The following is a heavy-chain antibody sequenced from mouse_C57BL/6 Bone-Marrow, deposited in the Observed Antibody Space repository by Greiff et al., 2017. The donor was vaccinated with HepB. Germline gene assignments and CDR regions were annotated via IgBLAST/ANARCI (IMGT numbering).Heavy chain of an antibody. V-gene: IGHV5-4*01. D-gene: IGHD3-2*02. CDR2: ISDGGSYT. Sequence: DVQLVESGGGLVKPGGSLKLSCAASGFTFSSYAMSWVRQTPEKRLEWVATISDGGSYTYYPDNVKGRFTISRDNAKNNLYLQMSHLKSEDTAMYYCARDRGSSGPAWFAYWGQGTLVTVSA. CDR3: ARDRGSSGPAWFAY. J-gene: IGHJ3*01. CDR1: GFTFSSYA.